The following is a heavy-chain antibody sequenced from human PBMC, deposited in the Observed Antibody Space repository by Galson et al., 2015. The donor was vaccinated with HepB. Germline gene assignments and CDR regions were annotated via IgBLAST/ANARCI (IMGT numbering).Heavy chain of an antibody. J-gene: IGHJ6*02. CDR2: IVVGSGNT. CDR3: AAAGTTRYYYYGMDV. V-gene: IGHV1-58*02. D-gene: IGHD1-1*01. Sequence: SVKVSCKASGFTFTSSAMQWVRQARGQRLEWIGWIVVGSGNTNYVQKFQERVTITRDMSTSTAYMELSSLRSEDTAVYYCAAAGTTRYYYYGMDVWGQGTTVTVSS. CDR1: GFTFTSSA.